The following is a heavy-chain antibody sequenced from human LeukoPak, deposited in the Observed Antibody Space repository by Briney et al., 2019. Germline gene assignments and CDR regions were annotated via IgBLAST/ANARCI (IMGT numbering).Heavy chain of an antibody. CDR2: IYSGGST. CDR1: GFTVSSNY. Sequence: GGSLRLSCAASGFTVSSNYMSWVRQAPGKGLEWVSVIYSGGSTYYADSVKGRFTISRDNSKNTLYLQMNSLRAEDTGVYYCARDSSGYYYGSNWGQGTLVTVSS. CDR3: ARDSSGYYYGSN. D-gene: IGHD3-22*01. J-gene: IGHJ4*02. V-gene: IGHV3-66*01.